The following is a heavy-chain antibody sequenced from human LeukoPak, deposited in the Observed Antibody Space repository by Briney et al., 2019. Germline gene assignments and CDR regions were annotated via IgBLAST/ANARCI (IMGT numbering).Heavy chain of an antibody. CDR2: INSDGSST. J-gene: IGHJ6*02. CDR3: AKTLRDLEWLTGELDV. CDR1: GFTFSSYW. D-gene: IGHD3-3*01. Sequence: GSLRLSCAASGFTFSSYWMHWVRQAPGKGLVWVSRINSDGSSTSYADSVKGRFTISRDNAKNTLYLQMNSLRAEDTAVYHCAKTLRDLEWLTGELDVWGQGTAVTVSS. V-gene: IGHV3-74*01.